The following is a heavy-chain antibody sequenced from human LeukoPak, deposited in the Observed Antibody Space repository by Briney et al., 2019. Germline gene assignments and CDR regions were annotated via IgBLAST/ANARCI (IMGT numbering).Heavy chain of an antibody. V-gene: IGHV1-46*01. D-gene: IGHD1-26*01. J-gene: IGHJ6*03. CDR3: ARLARYSWSPISPLYYYYYMDV. CDR2: INPSDAST. CDR1: GYTFTSYS. Sequence: ASVKVSCKASGYTFTSYSMNWVRQAPGQGPEWMGIINPSDASTTYAQKFQGRVTMTRDMSTSTVHMELSSLRSEDTAVYYCARLARYSWSPISPLYYYYYMDVWGKGTTVTVSS.